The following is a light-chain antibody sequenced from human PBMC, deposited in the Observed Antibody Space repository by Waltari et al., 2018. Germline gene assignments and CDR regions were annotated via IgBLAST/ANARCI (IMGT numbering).Light chain of an antibody. CDR3: SSYSGTNTRVI. CDR2: YVS. V-gene: IGLV2-14*03. Sequence: QSALTQPASVSGSPGQSISISCPGPSIYIGNYDYVSWYQQQPGKAPKMMIYYVSHRPSGVSNRFSGSKSGNTASLIISGLQSEDEGDYYCSSYSGTNTRVIFGGGTKLTVL. CDR1: SIYIGNYDY. J-gene: IGLJ2*01.